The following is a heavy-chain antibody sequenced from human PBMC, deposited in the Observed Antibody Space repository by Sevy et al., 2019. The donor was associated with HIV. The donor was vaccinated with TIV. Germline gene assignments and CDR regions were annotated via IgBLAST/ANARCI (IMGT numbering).Heavy chain of an antibody. CDR1: GFTFSDYY. Sequence: GGSLRLSCAASGFTFSDYYMSWIRQAPGKGLEGVSYISSSGSTIYYADSVKGRFTISRDNAKNSLYLQMNSLRAEDTAVYYCASPYYYDSSGPNNDAFDIWGQGTMVTVSS. V-gene: IGHV3-11*01. J-gene: IGHJ3*02. D-gene: IGHD3-22*01. CDR2: ISSSGSTI. CDR3: ASPYYYDSSGPNNDAFDI.